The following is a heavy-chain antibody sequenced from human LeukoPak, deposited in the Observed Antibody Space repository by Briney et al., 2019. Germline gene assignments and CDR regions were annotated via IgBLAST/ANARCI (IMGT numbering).Heavy chain of an antibody. CDR2: ISSSGNTI. CDR1: GFTFSGYY. D-gene: IGHD1-26*01. V-gene: IGHV3-11*01. J-gene: IGHJ4*02. CDR3: ASRVGLHY. Sequence: GGSLRLSCAASGFTFSGYYMSWIRQAPGKGLEWVSYISSSGNTIYYADSVKGRFTISRDNAKNSLYLQMNSLRAEDTAVYYCASRVGLHYWGQGTLVIVSS.